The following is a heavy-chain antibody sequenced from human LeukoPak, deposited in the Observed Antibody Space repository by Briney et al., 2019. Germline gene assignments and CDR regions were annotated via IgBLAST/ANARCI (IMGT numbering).Heavy chain of an antibody. J-gene: IGHJ5*02. CDR3: ARAPPIVLMVYVTWFDP. D-gene: IGHD2-8*01. V-gene: IGHV1-2*02. Sequence: ASVKVSCKASGYTFTGYYMHWVRQAPGQGLEWMGWINPNSGGTNYAQKFQGRVTMTRDTSISTAYMELSRLRSDDTAVYYCARAPPIVLMVYVTWFDPWGQGPRSPSPQ. CDR1: GYTFTGYY. CDR2: INPNSGGT.